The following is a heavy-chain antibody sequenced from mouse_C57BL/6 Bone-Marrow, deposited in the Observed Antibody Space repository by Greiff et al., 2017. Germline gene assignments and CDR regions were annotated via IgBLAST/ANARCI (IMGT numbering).Heavy chain of an antibody. D-gene: IGHD2-5*01. V-gene: IGHV1-58*01. CDR3: ARSTIVTLLPMDY. J-gene: IGHJ4*01. CDR1: GYTFTSYG. CDR2: IYIGNGYT. Sequence: VQLQQSGAELVRPGPSVTMSCKTSGYTFTSYGINWVRQRPGQGLEWIGYIYIGNGYTEYNEKFKGKATLTSDTSSSTAYMQLSSLTSEDSAIYFCARSTIVTLLPMDYWCQGTSVTVSS.